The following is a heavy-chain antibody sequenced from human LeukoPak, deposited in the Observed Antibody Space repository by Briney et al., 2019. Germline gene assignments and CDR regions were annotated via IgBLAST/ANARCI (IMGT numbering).Heavy chain of an antibody. CDR2: IYPGDSDT. CDR1: GYSFTSYW. CDR3: ARRIDGDYYVMDV. Sequence: GESLKISCKGSGYSFTSYWIGWARPMSGKGLEWMGIIYPGDSDTRYSPSFQGQVTISADKSISTAYLQWSSLKASDSAMYYCARRIDGDYYVMDVWGQGTTVTVSS. D-gene: IGHD2-15*01. V-gene: IGHV5-51*01. J-gene: IGHJ6*02.